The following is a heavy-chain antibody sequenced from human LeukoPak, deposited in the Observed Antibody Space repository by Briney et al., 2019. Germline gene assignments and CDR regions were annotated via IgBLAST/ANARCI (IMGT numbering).Heavy chain of an antibody. Sequence: SVKVSCKASGGTFSSYAISWVRQAPGQGLEWMGGIIPIFGTANYAQKFQGRVTITADESTSTVYMELSSLRSEDTAVYYCAREKGSYDFWSGLDYWGQGTLVTVSS. D-gene: IGHD3-3*01. CDR1: GGTFSSYA. J-gene: IGHJ4*02. V-gene: IGHV1-69*01. CDR2: IIPIFGTA. CDR3: AREKGSYDFWSGLDY.